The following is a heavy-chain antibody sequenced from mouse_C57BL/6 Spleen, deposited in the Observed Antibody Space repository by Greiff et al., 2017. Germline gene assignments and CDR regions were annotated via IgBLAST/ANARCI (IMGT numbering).Heavy chain of an antibody. Sequence: QVQLQQSGPELVKPGASVKLSCKASGYNFTSYDINWVKQRPGQGLEWIGWIYPRDGSTKYNAKVKGKATLTVATSSSTAYMELHSLTSEDSAVYFCASAPTRGSSLLAWFAYWGQGTLVTVSA. J-gene: IGHJ3*01. CDR2: IYPRDGST. D-gene: IGHD1-1*01. CDR1: GYNFTSYD. CDR3: ASAPTRGSSLLAWFAY. V-gene: IGHV1-85*01.